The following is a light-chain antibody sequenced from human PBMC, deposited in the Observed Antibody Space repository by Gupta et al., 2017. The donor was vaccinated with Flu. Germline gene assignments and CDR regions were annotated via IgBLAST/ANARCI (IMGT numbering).Light chain of an antibody. V-gene: IGKV3-15*01. CDR2: GAS. CDR1: QSVSSN. CDR3: QQYNNFPLT. Sequence: EIVMTQSPATLSVSPGERATLSCRASQSVSSNLAWYQQKPGQAPRLLIYGASTRATGIPARFSGSGSGTEFTLTISSLQSEDFAVYYCQQYNNFPLTFGGGTKGEIK. J-gene: IGKJ4*01.